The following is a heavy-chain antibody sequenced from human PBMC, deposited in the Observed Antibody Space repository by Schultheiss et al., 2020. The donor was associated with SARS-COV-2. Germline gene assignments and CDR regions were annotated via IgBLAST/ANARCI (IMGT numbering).Heavy chain of an antibody. CDR1: GFTVSSNY. CDR3: ARGYSSGWYYFSVLDY. CDR2: ISSSSSTI. J-gene: IGHJ4*02. Sequence: GGSLRLSCAASGFTVSSNYMSWVRQAPGKGLEWVSYISSSSSTIYYADSVKGRFTISRDNAKNSLYLQMNSLRDEDTAVYYCARGYSSGWYYFSVLDYWGQGTLVTVSS. V-gene: IGHV3-48*02. D-gene: IGHD6-19*01.